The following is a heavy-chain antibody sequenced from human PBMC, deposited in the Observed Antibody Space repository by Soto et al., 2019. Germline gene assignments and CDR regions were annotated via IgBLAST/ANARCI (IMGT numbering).Heavy chain of an antibody. CDR1: GFTFSSYT. J-gene: IGHJ4*02. D-gene: IGHD2-8*01. V-gene: IGHV3-48*02. CDR2: ISSSSRTI. CDR3: ARAPNRALDY. Sequence: LRLSCAASGFTFSSYTMPWVRQAPGKGLEWISYISSSSRTIYYADSVKGRFTISRDNAQSSLYLQMTSLRDEDTAVYYCARAPNRALDYWGQGTLVTVSS.